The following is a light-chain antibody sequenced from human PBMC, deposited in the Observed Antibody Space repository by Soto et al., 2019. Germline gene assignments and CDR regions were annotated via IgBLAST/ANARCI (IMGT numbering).Light chain of an antibody. CDR3: SSYTSSSTLV. Sequence: QSALTQPASVSGSLGQSSTISCTGTSSDVGGYNYVSWYQQHPGKAPKLMIYEVSNRPSGVSNRFSGTKSGNTASLTISGLQAEDEADYYCSSYTSSSTLVFGGGTKLPVL. V-gene: IGLV2-14*01. CDR2: EVS. J-gene: IGLJ2*01. CDR1: SSDVGGYNY.